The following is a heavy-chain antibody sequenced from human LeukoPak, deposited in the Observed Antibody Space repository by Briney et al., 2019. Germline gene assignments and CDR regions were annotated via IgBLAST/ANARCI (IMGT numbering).Heavy chain of an antibody. CDR1: GFTFSSYA. CDR3: AKGRSSKGSSSWYYFDY. D-gene: IGHD6-13*01. V-gene: IGHV3-23*01. J-gene: IGHJ4*02. CDR2: ISGSGGST. Sequence: PGGSLRLSCAASGFTFSSYAMSWVRQAPGKGLEWVSAISGSGGSTYYADSVKGRFTISRDNSKNTLYLQMNSLRAEDTAVYYCAKGRSSKGSSSWYYFDYWGQGTLVTVSS.